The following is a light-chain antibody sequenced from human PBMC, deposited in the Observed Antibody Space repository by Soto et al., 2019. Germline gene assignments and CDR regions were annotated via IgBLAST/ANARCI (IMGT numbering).Light chain of an antibody. Sequence: QSVLTQPPSASGTPGQRVTISCSGSSSNIPRHFVYWYQHLPGAAPKLLIYTNDQRLSGVPDRFSASKSDTSAYLAISGLRSEDEADYFCSSWDDSLGGPVFGGGTKSPS. V-gene: IGLV1-47*02. CDR1: SSNIPRHF. CDR3: SSWDDSLGGPV. J-gene: IGLJ3*02. CDR2: TND.